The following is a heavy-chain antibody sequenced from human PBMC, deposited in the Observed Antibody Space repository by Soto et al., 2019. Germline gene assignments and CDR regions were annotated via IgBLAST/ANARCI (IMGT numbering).Heavy chain of an antibody. CDR3: AHRSRGYAYYFDQ. Sequence: QITLKESGPALVRPTQTLTLTCSFSGFSLTTRGVAVGWIRQPPEKALKWLALIFWDDDKWYSPSLRSRLTITEDTSKNQVVLTMTNMDPVDTATYYCAHRSRGYAYYFDQWGQGTLVTVSS. D-gene: IGHD5-12*01. CDR1: GFSLTTRGVA. J-gene: IGHJ4*02. CDR2: IFWDDDK. V-gene: IGHV2-5*02.